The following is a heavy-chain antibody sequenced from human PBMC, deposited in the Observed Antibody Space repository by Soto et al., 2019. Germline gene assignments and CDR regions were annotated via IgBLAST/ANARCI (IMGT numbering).Heavy chain of an antibody. CDR1: GYTFTSYG. Sequence: SVKVSCEASGYTFTSYGISWVRQAPVQGLEWMGWISAYNGNTNYAQKLQGRVTMTTDTSTSTAYMELRSLRSEDTAVYYCARDRIPWYSSSSAAWWLDPSGQGTLVTVSS. J-gene: IGHJ5*02. CDR3: ARDRIPWYSSSSAAWWLDP. D-gene: IGHD6-6*01. CDR2: ISAYNGNT. V-gene: IGHV1-18*04.